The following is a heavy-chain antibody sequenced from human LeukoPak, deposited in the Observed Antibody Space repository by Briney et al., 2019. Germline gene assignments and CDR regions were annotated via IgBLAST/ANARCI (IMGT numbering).Heavy chain of an antibody. CDR2: IYYTRST. J-gene: IGHJ4*02. V-gene: IGHV4-39*07. CDR1: GGSISSSSYY. CDR3: ARVSRLPL. Sequence: SETLSLTCTVSGGSISSSSYYWGWIRQPPGKGLEWIGSIYYTRSTYYNPSLKSRVTISVDTSKNQFSLKLSSVTAADTAVYYCARVSRLPLWGQGTLVTVSS. D-gene: IGHD4-11*01.